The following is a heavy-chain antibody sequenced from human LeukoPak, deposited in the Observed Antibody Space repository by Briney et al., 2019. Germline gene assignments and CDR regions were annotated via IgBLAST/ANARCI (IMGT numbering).Heavy chain of an antibody. D-gene: IGHD3-3*01. Sequence: ASVKVSCKASGYTFTSYGISWVRQAPGQGLEWMGWISAYNGNTNYAQKLQGRVTITADESTSTAYMELSSLRSEDTAVYYCARGKVFGVVTVFDYWGQGTLVTVSS. CDR3: ARGKVFGVVTVFDY. V-gene: IGHV1-18*01. CDR1: GYTFTSYG. J-gene: IGHJ4*02. CDR2: ISAYNGNT.